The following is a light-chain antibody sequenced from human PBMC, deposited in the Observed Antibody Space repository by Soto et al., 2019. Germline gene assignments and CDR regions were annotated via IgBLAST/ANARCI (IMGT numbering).Light chain of an antibody. Sequence: DIQMTQSPSSVSASVGDRVTITCRASQAIDSWLAWYQQKPGEALKLLIFTGSLLHSGVPPRFSGSGSGTDFTLTISSLQPEDFATYYCQQTLSFPPTFGQGTKV. CDR3: QQTLSFPPT. CDR2: TGS. CDR1: QAIDSW. V-gene: IGKV1-12*01. J-gene: IGKJ1*01.